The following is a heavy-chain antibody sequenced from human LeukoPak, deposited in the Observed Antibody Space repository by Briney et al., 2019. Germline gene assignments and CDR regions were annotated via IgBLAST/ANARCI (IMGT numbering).Heavy chain of an antibody. Sequence: PGGSLRLSCVGSGYVFTSYAMSWVRQAPGKGPEWVSGISASGGRTFYADSVKGRFTISRDGSKNTLQLQMNGLRVEDTAIYYCAKDPNGDLVGGFDMLGPGTMVTVSS. V-gene: IGHV3-23*01. CDR1: GYVFTSYA. D-gene: IGHD4-17*01. CDR2: ISASGGRT. J-gene: IGHJ3*02. CDR3: AKDPNGDLVGGFDM.